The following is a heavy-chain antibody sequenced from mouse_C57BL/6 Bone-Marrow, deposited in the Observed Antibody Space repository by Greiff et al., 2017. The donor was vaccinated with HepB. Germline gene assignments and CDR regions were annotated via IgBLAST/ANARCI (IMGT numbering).Heavy chain of an antibody. J-gene: IGHJ4*01. CDR1: GFTFSSYA. CDR3: ARDLNLYAMDY. Sequence: EVHLVESGGGLVKPGGSLKLSCAASGFTFSSYAMSWVRQTPEKRLEWVATISDGGSYTYYPDNVKGRFTISRDNAKNNLYLQMSHLKSEDTAMYYCARDLNLYAMDYWGQGTSVTVSS. V-gene: IGHV5-4*01. CDR2: ISDGGSYT. D-gene: IGHD1-3*01.